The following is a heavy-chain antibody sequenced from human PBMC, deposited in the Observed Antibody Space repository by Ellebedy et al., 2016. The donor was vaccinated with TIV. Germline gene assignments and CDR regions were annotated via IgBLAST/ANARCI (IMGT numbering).Heavy chain of an antibody. CDR1: GFSFSNYW. J-gene: IGHJ4*02. D-gene: IGHD2-21*01. Sequence: GESLKISCSASGFSFSNYWMTWVRQTPGKGLEWVANINQDGSEKYYVDSAKGRFTVSRDNAKNSLYLQMSSLRAEDTAVYYCARDSSTYSWSHIPDCWGQGTLVTVSS. V-gene: IGHV3-7*01. CDR2: INQDGSEK. CDR3: ARDSSTYSWSHIPDC.